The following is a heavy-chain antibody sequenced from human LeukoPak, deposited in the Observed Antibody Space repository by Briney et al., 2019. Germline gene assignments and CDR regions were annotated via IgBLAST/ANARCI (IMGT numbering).Heavy chain of an antibody. J-gene: IGHJ4*02. D-gene: IGHD6-19*01. CDR3: ARDLASSSGWFD. CDR1: GYTFTGYY. CDR2: INPNSGGT. Sequence: ASVKVSCKASGYTFTGYYMHWVRQAPGQGHEWMGWINPNSGGTNYAQKFQGRVTMTRDTSISTAYMELSRLRSDDTAVYYCARDLASSSGWFDWGQGTLVTVSS. V-gene: IGHV1-2*02.